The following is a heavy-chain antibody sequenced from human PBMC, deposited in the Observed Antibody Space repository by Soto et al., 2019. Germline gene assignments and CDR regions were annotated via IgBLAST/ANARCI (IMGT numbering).Heavy chain of an antibody. CDR3: AKENGYSSSWFEFDY. V-gene: IGHV3-23*01. CDR1: GFTFSSYA. J-gene: IGHJ4*02. CDR2: IRGSGGST. Sequence: GGSLRLSCAASGFTFSSYAMSWVRQAPGKGLEWVSAIRGSGGSTYYADSVKGRFTISRDNSKNTLYLQMNSLRAEDTAVYYCAKENGYSSSWFEFDYWGQGTLVTVSS. D-gene: IGHD6-13*01.